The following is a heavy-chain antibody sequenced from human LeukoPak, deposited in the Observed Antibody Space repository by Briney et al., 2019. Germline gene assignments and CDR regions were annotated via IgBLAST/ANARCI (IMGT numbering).Heavy chain of an antibody. D-gene: IGHD6-13*01. J-gene: IGHJ4*02. CDR2: ISYDGSNK. CDR3: ARLPTGIAAADTGRVY. V-gene: IGHV3-30*04. CDR1: GLTLGSYA. Sequence: GRSMRPAWPAAGLTLGSYATDWVRQVPGEWLEWEACISYDGSNKFYADSVKGRFTISRENSKDTLYLQMNSMRAEDTAVYYYARLPTGIAAADTGRVYWGQGTLVTVSS.